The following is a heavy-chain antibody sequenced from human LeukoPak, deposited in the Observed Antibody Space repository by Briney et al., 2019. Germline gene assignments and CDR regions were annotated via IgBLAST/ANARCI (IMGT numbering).Heavy chain of an antibody. CDR1: GYTFTGYY. V-gene: IGHV1-2*04. CDR2: INPNSGGT. CDR3: ARALRVWSGYCNWFDP. D-gene: IGHD3-3*01. Sequence: GASVKVSCKASGYTFTGYYMHWVRQAPGQGLEWMGWINPNSGGTNYAQKFQGWVTITRDTSASTAYMELSSLRSEDTAVYYCARALRVWSGYCNWFDPWGQGTLVTVSS. J-gene: IGHJ5*02.